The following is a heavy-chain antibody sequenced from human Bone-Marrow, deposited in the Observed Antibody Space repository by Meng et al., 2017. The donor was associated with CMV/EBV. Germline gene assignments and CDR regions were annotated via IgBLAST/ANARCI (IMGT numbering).Heavy chain of an antibody. CDR2: IITTLGIE. CDR1: GGTFSSYA. CDR3: ASATALTAAIHYYYYGMDV. Sequence: SVTVSCKASGGTFSSYAISWVRQAPGQGLEWMGGIITTLGIENYAQKFQGRVMITADKSTSTAYMELSSLRSEDTAVYYCASATALTAAIHYYYYGMDVWGQGTTVTVSS. D-gene: IGHD2-2*01. V-gene: IGHV1-69*10. J-gene: IGHJ6*02.